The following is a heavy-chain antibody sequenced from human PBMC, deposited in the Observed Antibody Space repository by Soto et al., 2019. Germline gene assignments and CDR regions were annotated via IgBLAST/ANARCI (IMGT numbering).Heavy chain of an antibody. V-gene: IGHV3-33*01. Sequence: QMQLVESGGGVVQPGRSLRLSCAASGFTFRSYGIHWVRQAPGKGLEWVALIWFDGSKKYYVDSVKGQFAVSRDNSKNTLYLQMNSLRVEDTAVYYCARDSLVPDGYGMDVWGQGTTVTVSS. CDR1: GFTFRSYG. J-gene: IGHJ6*02. CDR3: ARDSLVPDGYGMDV. CDR2: IWFDGSKK.